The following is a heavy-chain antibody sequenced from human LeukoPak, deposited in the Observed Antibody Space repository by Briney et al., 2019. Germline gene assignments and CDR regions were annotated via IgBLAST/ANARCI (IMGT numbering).Heavy chain of an antibody. CDR1: GFTVSTNY. J-gene: IGHJ4*02. CDR2: IYSGGNT. Sequence: GGSLRLSCAISGFTVSTNYMSWVRQAPGKGLEWVSVIYSGGNTYYADSVKGRFTISRDSSKNTLDLQMNSLRVEDTAVYYCARGGGAYCGSDCYRNFDSWGQGTLVTVSS. V-gene: IGHV3-66*01. CDR3: ARGGGAYCGSDCYRNFDS. D-gene: IGHD2-21*02.